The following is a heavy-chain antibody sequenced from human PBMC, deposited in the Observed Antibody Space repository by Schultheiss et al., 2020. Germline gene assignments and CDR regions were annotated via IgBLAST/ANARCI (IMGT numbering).Heavy chain of an antibody. CDR3: ARADGDSSGWFEWGWFDP. J-gene: IGHJ5*02. Sequence: ASVKVSCKASGYTFTASYLHWERPAPGQGLEWMGWINPDRIDTNYAQKLQGRVTMTTDTSTSTAYMELRSLRSDDTAVYYCARADGDSSGWFEWGWFDPWGQGTLVTVSS. V-gene: IGHV1-2*02. CDR1: GYTFTASY. CDR2: INPDRIDT. D-gene: IGHD6-19*01.